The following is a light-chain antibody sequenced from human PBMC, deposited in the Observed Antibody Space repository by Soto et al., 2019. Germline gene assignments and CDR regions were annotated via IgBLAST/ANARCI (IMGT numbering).Light chain of an antibody. V-gene: IGKV3-15*01. Sequence: ILMTQSPATLSVSPGERATLSCRASQSVSNNLAWYQQKPGQAPRLLIYDASTRATAIPARLSGSGSVTEFKLTISGLQAEDFAVYYCQHYNNWPPWTFGQGTKVEIK. CDR2: DAS. CDR3: QHYNNWPPWT. CDR1: QSVSNN. J-gene: IGKJ1*01.